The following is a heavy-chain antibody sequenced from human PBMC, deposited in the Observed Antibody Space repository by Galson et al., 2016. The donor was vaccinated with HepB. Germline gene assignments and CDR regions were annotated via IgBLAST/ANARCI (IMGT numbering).Heavy chain of an antibody. Sequence: SVKVSCKASGYTFINYYIHWVRQAPGQGLEWMGIINPLSGGTDYAQRFQGRVTMTRDTSTSTVPMELSSLRSEDTAVYYWARAIMTPSDSWFDPWGQGSLVTVSS. CDR2: INPLSGGT. J-gene: IGHJ5*02. CDR3: ARAIMTPSDSWFDP. CDR1: GYTFINYY. D-gene: IGHD2-8*01. V-gene: IGHV1-46*01.